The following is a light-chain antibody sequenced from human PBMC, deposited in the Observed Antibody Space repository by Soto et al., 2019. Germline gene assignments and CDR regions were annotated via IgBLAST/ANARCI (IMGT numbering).Light chain of an antibody. Sequence: EIVVTQSPATLSVCPGGRATFSCRASQSVNTNLAWYQLKPGQAPRLLVYGASIRATGIPARFSGSGSGTEYSLTISSLQSEDFGVYYPQQYNSVRCTFGHGTQVEI. CDR1: QSVNTN. J-gene: IGKJ1*01. CDR3: QQYNSVRCT. V-gene: IGKV3-15*01. CDR2: GAS.